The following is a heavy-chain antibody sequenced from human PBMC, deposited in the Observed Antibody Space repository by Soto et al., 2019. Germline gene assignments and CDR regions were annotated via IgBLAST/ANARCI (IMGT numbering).Heavy chain of an antibody. CDR1: GYSFTSYW. J-gene: IGHJ4*02. V-gene: IGHV5-51*01. Sequence: GESLKISCKGSGYSFTSYWIGWVRQMPGKGLEWMGIIYPGDSDTRYSPSFQGQVTISADKSISTAYLQWSSLKASDTAIYYCASPDYDSSGWRVFDYWGQGTLVTVSS. CDR2: IYPGDSDT. D-gene: IGHD3-22*01. CDR3: ASPDYDSSGWRVFDY.